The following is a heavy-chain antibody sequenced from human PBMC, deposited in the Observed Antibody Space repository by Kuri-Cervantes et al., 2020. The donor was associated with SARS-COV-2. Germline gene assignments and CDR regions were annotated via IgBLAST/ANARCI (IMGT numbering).Heavy chain of an antibody. CDR1: GGSISSSNW. J-gene: IGHJ6*02. Sequence: SETLSLTCAVSGGSISSSNWWSWVRQPPGKGLEWIGEIYHSGSTNYNPSLKSRVTMSVDTSKNQFSLKLSSVTAADTAVYYCARHLWSDGMDVWGQGTTVTVSS. CDR3: ARHLWSDGMDV. D-gene: IGHD2-8*02. CDR2: IYHSGST. V-gene: IGHV4-4*02.